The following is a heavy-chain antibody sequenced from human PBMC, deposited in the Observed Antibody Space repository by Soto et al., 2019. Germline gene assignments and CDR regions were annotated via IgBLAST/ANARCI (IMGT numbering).Heavy chain of an antibody. CDR1: GGSISSYY. D-gene: IGHD1-20*01. CDR3: ARDTRGRGGPTYNLIGGFHD. V-gene: IGHV4-59*01. Sequence: QVQLQESGPGLVKPSETLYLTCTVSGGSISSYYWIWIRQPPGEGLEWIGYTNYSGSTNYNPSLKSRVTISVDTSKIQCSRKLISVSAADTAVYHCARDTRGRGGPTYNLIGGFHDWGQGTLVTVAS. J-gene: IGHJ4*02. CDR2: TNYSGST.